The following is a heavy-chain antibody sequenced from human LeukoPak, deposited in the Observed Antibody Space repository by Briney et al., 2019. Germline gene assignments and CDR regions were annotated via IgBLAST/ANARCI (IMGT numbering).Heavy chain of an antibody. Sequence: SETLSLTCAVYGGSFSGYYWSWIRQPPGKGLEWIGEINHSGSTNYNPSLKSRVTISVGTSKNQFSLKLSSVTAADTAVYYCARVRRAFDIWGQGTMVTVSS. CDR2: INHSGST. CDR1: GGSFSGYY. V-gene: IGHV4-34*01. J-gene: IGHJ3*02. CDR3: ARVRRAFDI.